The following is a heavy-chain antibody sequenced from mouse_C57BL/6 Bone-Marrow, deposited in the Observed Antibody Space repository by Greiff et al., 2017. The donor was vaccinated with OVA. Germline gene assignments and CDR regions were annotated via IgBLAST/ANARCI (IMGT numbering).Heavy chain of an antibody. Sequence: EVQGVESGGGLVQPGESLKLSCESNEYEFPSHDMSWVRKTPEKRLELVAAINSDGGSTYYPDTMERRFIISRDKSKKTVYLQMSSLRSDDTALYYCARRGAMMVTDWFAYWGQGTLVTVSA. D-gene: IGHD2-3*01. CDR1: EYEFPSHD. V-gene: IGHV5-2*01. CDR3: ARRGAMMVTDWFAY. J-gene: IGHJ3*01. CDR2: INSDGGST.